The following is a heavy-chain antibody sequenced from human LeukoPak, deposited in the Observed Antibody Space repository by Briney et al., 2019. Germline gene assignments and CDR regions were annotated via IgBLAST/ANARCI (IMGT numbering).Heavy chain of an antibody. CDR3: ARARGWYGYYYYYMDV. V-gene: IGHV4-59*01. CDR2: IYYSGST. CDR1: GGSISSYY. J-gene: IGHJ6*03. D-gene: IGHD1-14*01. Sequence: KASETLSLTCTVSGGSISSYYWSWIRQPPGKGLEWIGYIYYSGSTNYNPSLKSRVTISVDTSKNQFSLKLSSVTAADTAVYYCARARGWYGYYYYYMDVWGKGTTVTVSS.